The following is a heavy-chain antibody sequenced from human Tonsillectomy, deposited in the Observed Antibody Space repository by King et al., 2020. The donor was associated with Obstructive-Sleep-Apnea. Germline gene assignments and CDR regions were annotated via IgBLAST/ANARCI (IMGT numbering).Heavy chain of an antibody. CDR3: ARMEAGRQVGATPLIDY. CDR2: IVWDEVK. D-gene: IGHD1-26*01. CDR1: GFSLSTSAMC. J-gene: IGHJ4*02. V-gene: IGHV2-70*11. Sequence: TLKESGPALVKPTQTLTLTCTFSGFSLSTSAMCVTGIRQPPGKALEWLARIVWDEVKYYSTSFKTRITSPKDTTKNQVVLNMTKMDPVDTATYYCARMEAGRQVGATPLIDYWGQGTLVTVSS.